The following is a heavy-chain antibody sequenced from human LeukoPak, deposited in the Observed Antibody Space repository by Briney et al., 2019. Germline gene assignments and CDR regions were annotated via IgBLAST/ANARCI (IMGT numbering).Heavy chain of an antibody. Sequence: SETLSLTCTVSGGSISSYYWSWIRQPPGKGLEWIGYVYTSGSTNYNPSHKSRVTISVDTSKNQFSLKLSSVTAADTAVYYCARLTSQGCDYWGQGTLVTVSS. CDR2: VYTSGST. V-gene: IGHV4-4*09. J-gene: IGHJ4*02. CDR3: ARLTSQGCDY. D-gene: IGHD2-2*01. CDR1: GGSISSYY.